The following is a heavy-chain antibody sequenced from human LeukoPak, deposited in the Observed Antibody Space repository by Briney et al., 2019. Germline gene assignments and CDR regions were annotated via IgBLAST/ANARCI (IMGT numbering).Heavy chain of an antibody. CDR3: AREGGSYPYYYYGMDV. CDR1: GFTFSSYG. D-gene: IGHD1-26*01. CDR2: IWYDGSNK. V-gene: IGHV3-33*01. Sequence: PGGSLRLSCAASGFTFSSYGMHWVRQAPGKGLEWVAVIWYDGSNKYYADSVKGRFTIYRDNSKNTLYLQMNSLRAEDTAVYYCAREGGSYPYYYYGMDVWGRGTTVTVSS. J-gene: IGHJ6*02.